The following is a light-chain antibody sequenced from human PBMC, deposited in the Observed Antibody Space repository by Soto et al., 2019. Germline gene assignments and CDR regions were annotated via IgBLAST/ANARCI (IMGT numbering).Light chain of an antibody. Sequence: QSVLTQPPSVSGAPGQRVTISCTGSSSNIGAGYDVHWYQQLPGTAPKLLIYGNSNRPSGVPDRFSGSRSGTSASLAITGLQAEDEADYHCQSYDSSLSGVVFGGGTKVPVL. CDR3: QSYDSSLSGVV. V-gene: IGLV1-40*01. CDR2: GNS. CDR1: SSNIGAGYD. J-gene: IGLJ2*01.